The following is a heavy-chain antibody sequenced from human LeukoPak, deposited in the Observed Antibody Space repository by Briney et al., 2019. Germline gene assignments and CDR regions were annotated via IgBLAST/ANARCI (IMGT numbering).Heavy chain of an antibody. CDR2: INHSGST. D-gene: IGHD4-11*01. CDR1: GGSFSGYY. CDR3: ARHSTVPYYFDY. V-gene: IGHV4-34*01. Sequence: SETLSLTCAVYGGSFSGYYWGWIRQPPGKGLEWIGEINHSGSTNYNPSLKSRVTISVDTSKNQFSLKLSSVTAADTAVYYCARHSTVPYYFDYWGQGTLVTVSS. J-gene: IGHJ4*02.